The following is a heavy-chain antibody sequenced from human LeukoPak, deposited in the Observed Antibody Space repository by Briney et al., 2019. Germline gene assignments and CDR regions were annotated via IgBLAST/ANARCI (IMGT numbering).Heavy chain of an antibody. CDR2: IYYSGST. Sequence: PSETLSLTCAVYGGSFSGYYWSWIRQPPGKGLEWIGYIYYSGSTNYNPSLKSRVTISVDTSKNQFSLKLSSATAADTAVYYCARGNDSSGYYIYYFDYWGQGTLVTVSS. J-gene: IGHJ4*02. V-gene: IGHV4-59*01. CDR3: ARGNDSSGYYIYYFDY. D-gene: IGHD3-22*01. CDR1: GGSFSGYY.